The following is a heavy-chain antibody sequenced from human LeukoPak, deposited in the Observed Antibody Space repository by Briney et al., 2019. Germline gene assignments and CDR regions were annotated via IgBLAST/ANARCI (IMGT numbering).Heavy chain of an antibody. CDR3: AREKGRGVISPYYDY. V-gene: IGHV3-21*04. J-gene: IGHJ4*02. D-gene: IGHD3-10*01. CDR2: ISRSSSYI. Sequence: GGSLRLSCAASGFPFSSHSMNWVRQAPGNGLEGVSSISRSSSYIYYADSVKGRFTISRDNAKNTLSLQLNSLRVEDTAVYYCAREKGRGVISPYYDYWGQGTRVTVSS. CDR1: GFPFSSHS.